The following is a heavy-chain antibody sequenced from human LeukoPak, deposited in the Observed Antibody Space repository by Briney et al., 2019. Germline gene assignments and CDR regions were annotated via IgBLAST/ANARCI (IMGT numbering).Heavy chain of an antibody. V-gene: IGHV4-30-2*01. Sequence: PSQTLSLTCTVSGGSISSGGYYWSWIRQPPGKGLEWIGEINHSGSTNYNPSLKSRVTISVDTSKNQFSLKLSSVTAADTAVYYCARPTLEIAAAGTMGWFDPWGQGTLVTVSS. D-gene: IGHD6-13*01. CDR3: ARPTLEIAAAGTMGWFDP. CDR1: GGSISSGGYY. J-gene: IGHJ5*02. CDR2: INHSGST.